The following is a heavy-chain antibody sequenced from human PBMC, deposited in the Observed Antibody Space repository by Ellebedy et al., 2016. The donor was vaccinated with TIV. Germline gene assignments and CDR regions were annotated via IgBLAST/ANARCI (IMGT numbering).Heavy chain of an antibody. CDR3: VKLIDTSCWPYYFHY. Sequence: PGGSLRLSCSGSGFTFSTYAMHWVRQAPGKGLEYVSAISGNGGSTYYADSVKGRFTISRDNSQNSLYLQMSSLRAEDTAVYYFVKLIDTSCWPYYFHYWGQGTLVTVSS. J-gene: IGHJ4*02. CDR2: ISGNGGST. CDR1: GFTFSTYA. V-gene: IGHV3-64D*09. D-gene: IGHD6-19*01.